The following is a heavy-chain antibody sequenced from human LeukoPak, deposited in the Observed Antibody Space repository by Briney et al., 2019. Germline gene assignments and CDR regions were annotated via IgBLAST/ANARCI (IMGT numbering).Heavy chain of an antibody. CDR3: ARYGITIVRGGKYYFDS. V-gene: IGHV4-59*08. D-gene: IGHD3-10*01. CDR1: GGSISGYF. Sequence: PSETLSLTCTVSGGSISGYFWSWLRQPPGKGLEWIGYIHYSGTTNYNPSLNSRVTISVDTSKNQFSLELGSVTAADTAVYYCARYGITIVRGGKYYFDSWGQGTLVTVSS. CDR2: IHYSGTT. J-gene: IGHJ4*02.